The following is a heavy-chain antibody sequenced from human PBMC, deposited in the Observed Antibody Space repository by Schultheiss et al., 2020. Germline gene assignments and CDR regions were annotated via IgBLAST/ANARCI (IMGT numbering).Heavy chain of an antibody. J-gene: IGHJ5*02. D-gene: IGHD6-13*01. Sequence: GESLKISCAASGFTFSNAWMSWVRQAPGKGLEWVSSISSSSSYIYYADSVKGRFTISRDNAKNTLYLQMNSLRAEDTAVYYCAKTLLRAGRFDPWGQGTLVTVSS. CDR3: AKTLLRAGRFDP. V-gene: IGHV3-21*04. CDR2: ISSSSSYI. CDR1: GFTFSNAW.